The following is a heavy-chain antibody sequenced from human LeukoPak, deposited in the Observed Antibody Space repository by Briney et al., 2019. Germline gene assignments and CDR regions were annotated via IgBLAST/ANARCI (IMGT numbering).Heavy chain of an antibody. CDR3: ARRYYYDSSGYYYDY. CDR2: IYPGDSDT. Sequence: PGESLKISCKGSGYRFTSYWIGWVRQLPGKGLEWMGVIYPGDSDTRYSPSFKGQVTISVDKSISTAYLQWSSLKASDTAMYYCARRYYYDSSGYYYDYWGQGTLVTVSS. D-gene: IGHD3-22*01. CDR1: GYRFTSYW. V-gene: IGHV5-51*01. J-gene: IGHJ4*02.